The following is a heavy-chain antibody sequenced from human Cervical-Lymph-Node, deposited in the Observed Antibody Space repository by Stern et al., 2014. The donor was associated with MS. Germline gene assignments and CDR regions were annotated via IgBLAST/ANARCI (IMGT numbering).Heavy chain of an antibody. CDR1: GGSISSYY. V-gene: IGHV4-59*01. CDR2: IYYSGST. J-gene: IGHJ6*02. D-gene: IGHD1-26*01. Sequence: QVQLQESGPGLVKPSETLSLTCTVSGGSISSYYWSWIRQPPGKGLEWIGYIYYSGSTNYNPSLKSRVTISVDTSKNQFSLKLSSVTAADTAVYYCARDYGGSYYDYYYGMDVWGQGTTVTVSS. CDR3: ARDYGGSYYDYYYGMDV.